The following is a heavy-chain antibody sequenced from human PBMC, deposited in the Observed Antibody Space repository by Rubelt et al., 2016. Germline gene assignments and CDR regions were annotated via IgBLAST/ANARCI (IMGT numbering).Heavy chain of an antibody. CDR3: ASDYDYVWGSDY. Sequence: LRGESGGGLVKPGGSLRLSCAASGFTSSSYSMNWVRQAPGKGLEWVSSISSSSSYIYYADSVKGRFTISRDNAKNSLYLQMNSLRAEDTAVYYCASDYDYVWGSDYWGQGTLVTVSS. CDR1: GFTSSSYS. CDR2: ISSSSSYI. V-gene: IGHV3-21*02. D-gene: IGHD3-16*01. J-gene: IGHJ4*02.